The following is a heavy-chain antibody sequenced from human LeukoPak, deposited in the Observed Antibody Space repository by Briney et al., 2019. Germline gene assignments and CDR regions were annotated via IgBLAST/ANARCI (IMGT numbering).Heavy chain of an antibody. J-gene: IGHJ4*02. D-gene: IGHD5-12*01. V-gene: IGHV4-59*01. CDR3: ARGGYDSDL. Sequence: PSETLSLTCTVSGASLNTNFRSWIRQPPGMRLEWIGYIYYTGSTNYNPSLNSRVTISLDTSKNQVSLNLTSVTAADTAVYYCARGGYDSDLWGQGALVTVSS. CDR1: GASLNTNF. CDR2: IYYTGST.